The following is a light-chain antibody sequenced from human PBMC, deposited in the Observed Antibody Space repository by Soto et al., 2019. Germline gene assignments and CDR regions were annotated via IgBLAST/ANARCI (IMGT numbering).Light chain of an antibody. J-gene: IGKJ4*01. Sequence: DIKMTQFPSSLSASVGDRVTLTCQASEDVSDYVNWYQQKPGRATKLLIYDASKLEIGVPSRFSGRGSGTDFTLSIRDLEAEDFATYYWQLYKNVTLTFGGGTRVDIK. CDR3: QLYKNVTLT. CDR2: DAS. V-gene: IGKV1-33*01. CDR1: EDVSDY.